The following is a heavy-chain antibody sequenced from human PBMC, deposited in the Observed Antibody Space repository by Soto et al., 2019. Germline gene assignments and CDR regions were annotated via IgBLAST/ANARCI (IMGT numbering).Heavy chain of an antibody. CDR2: ISAYNGNT. Sequence: QVQLVQSGAEVKKPGASVKVSCKAYGYTFTSYGISWVRQAAGQGLEWMGWISAYNGNTNYAQKLQGRVTMTTDTSTSTAYMELRSLRSDXXAXXXXXXXXPPPREWGQGTLVTVSS. V-gene: IGHV1-18*01. J-gene: IGHJ4*02. CDR1: GYTFTSYG. CDR3: XXXXPPPRE.